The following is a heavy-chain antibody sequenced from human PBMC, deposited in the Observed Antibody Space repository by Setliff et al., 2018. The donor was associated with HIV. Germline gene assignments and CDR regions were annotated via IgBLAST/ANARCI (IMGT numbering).Heavy chain of an antibody. CDR2: ISAYNGNT. V-gene: IGHV1-18*01. CDR1: GYTFTSSG. Sequence: ASVKVSCKASGYTFTSSGISWVRQAPGQGLEWMGWISAYNGNTNYAQKLQGRVTMTTDTSTSTAHMELRSLRSDDTAVYYCATDKGTTLSSYYYYYMDVWGKGTTVTVSS. J-gene: IGHJ6*03. D-gene: IGHD4-4*01. CDR3: ATDKGTTLSSYYYYYMDV.